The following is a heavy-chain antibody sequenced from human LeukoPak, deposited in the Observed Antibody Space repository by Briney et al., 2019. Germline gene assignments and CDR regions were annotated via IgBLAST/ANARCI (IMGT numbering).Heavy chain of an antibody. D-gene: IGHD1-26*01. J-gene: IGHJ4*02. Sequence: PGGSLRLSCAASGFTFSIYAMNWVCQAPGRGLEWVSAISGSNSGTYYADSVKGRFTISRHNSKNTLYLQMDSLRAEDTAVYYCALGRALNWGQETRFTVSS. CDR1: GFTFSIYA. CDR3: ALGRALN. CDR2: ISGSNSGT. V-gene: IGHV3-23*01.